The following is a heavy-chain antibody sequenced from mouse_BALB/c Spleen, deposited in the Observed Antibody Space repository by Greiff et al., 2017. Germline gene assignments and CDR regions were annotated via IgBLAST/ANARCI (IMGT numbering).Heavy chain of an antibody. D-gene: IGHD1-1*01. CDR3: ARPHYYGSSYVYY. J-gene: IGHJ2*01. Sequence: QVQLQQSGAELVRPGSSVKISCKASGYAFSSYWMNWVKQRPGQGLEWIGQIYPGDGDTNYNGKFKGKATLTPDKSSSTAYMQLSSLTSEDSAVYFCARPHYYGSSYVYYWGQGTTLTVSS. CDR2: IYPGDGDT. CDR1: GYAFSSYW. V-gene: IGHV1-80*01.